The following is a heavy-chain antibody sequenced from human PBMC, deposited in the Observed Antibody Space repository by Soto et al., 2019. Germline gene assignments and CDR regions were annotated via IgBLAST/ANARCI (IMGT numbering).Heavy chain of an antibody. V-gene: IGHV2-5*02. CDR2: IYWDDDK. J-gene: IGHJ4*02. CDR3: AHRVLRTVFGLVTTTTIYFDF. CDR1: GFSLTTSGVG. Sequence: QITLNESGPTVVRPTETLTLTCRFSGFSLTTSGVGVGWIRQSPGKAPEWLALIYWDDDKRYSSSPRSRLTSHQDTSKKPVVLTVSDLEPTNTATYYCAHRVLRTVFGLVTTTTIYFDFCGQGTPVAGSS. D-gene: IGHD3-3*01.